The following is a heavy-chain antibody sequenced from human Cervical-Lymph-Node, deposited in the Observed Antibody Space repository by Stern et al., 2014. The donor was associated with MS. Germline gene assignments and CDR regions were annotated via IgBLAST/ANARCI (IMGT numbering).Heavy chain of an antibody. D-gene: IGHD6-19*01. CDR2: IYLSGST. V-gene: IGHV4-39*01. Sequence: QLQLQESGPGLVKPSETLSLTCTVSGGSISSSSYYWGWIRQPPGKGLEWIGSIYLSGSTYYNPSLKSRLPISVDTSKTQFSLKLSSVTAADTAVYYCARHKGSGLRNFDYWGQGTLVTVSS. CDR1: GGSISSSSYY. CDR3: ARHKGSGLRNFDY. J-gene: IGHJ4*02.